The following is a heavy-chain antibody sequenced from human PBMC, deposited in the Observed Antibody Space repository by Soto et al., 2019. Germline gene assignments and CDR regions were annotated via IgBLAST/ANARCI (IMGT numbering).Heavy chain of an antibody. D-gene: IGHD2-15*01. J-gene: IGHJ4*02. CDR2: INQEGRDK. V-gene: IGHV3-7*03. Sequence: EVLLVESGGGLVQPGGSLRLSCVVSGITFSDYWMTWVRQAPGKGLEWVANINQEGRDKNYVDSVRGRFTISRDNTKNSLYLQMNSLRADDTAIYYCARDLLIRDYWGQGTLVTVSS. CDR3: ARDLLIRDY. CDR1: GITFSDYW.